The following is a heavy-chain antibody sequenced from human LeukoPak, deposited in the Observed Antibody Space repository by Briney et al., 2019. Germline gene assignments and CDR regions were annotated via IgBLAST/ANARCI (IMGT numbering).Heavy chain of an antibody. CDR3: ARDRGVVVPVTAGSGGRNWFDP. CDR1: GYSISSGYY. V-gene: IGHV4-38-2*02. CDR2: IYHSGST. Sequence: PSETLSLTCTVSGYSISSGYYWGWIRQPPGKGLEWIGSIYHSGSTYYNPSLKSRVTISVDTSKNQFSLKLSSVTAADTAVYYCARDRGVVVPVTAGSGGRNWFDPWGQGTLVTVSS. D-gene: IGHD2-2*01. J-gene: IGHJ5*02.